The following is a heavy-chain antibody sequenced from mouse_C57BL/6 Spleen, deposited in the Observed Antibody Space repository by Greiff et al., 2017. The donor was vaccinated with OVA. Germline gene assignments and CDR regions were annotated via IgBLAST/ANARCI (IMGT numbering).Heavy chain of an antibody. V-gene: IGHV5-12*01. CDR3: ARPDGYYEAWFAY. Sequence: EVNVVESGGGLVQPGGSLKLSCAASGFTFSDYYMYWVRQTPEKRLEWVAYISNGGGSTYYPDTVKGRFTISRDNAKNTLYLQMSRLKSEDTAMYYCARPDGYYEAWFAYWGQGTLVTVSA. CDR1: GFTFSDYY. D-gene: IGHD2-3*01. J-gene: IGHJ3*01. CDR2: ISNGGGST.